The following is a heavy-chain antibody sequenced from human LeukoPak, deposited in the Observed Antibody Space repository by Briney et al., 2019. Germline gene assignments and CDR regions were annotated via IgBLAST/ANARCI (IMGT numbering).Heavy chain of an antibody. D-gene: IGHD3-10*01. CDR2: IIPIFGTP. V-gene: IGHV1-69*05. CDR1: GGTFTSYA. CDR3: ARDAPPGVRGVIRWFDP. Sequence: SVKVSCKASGGTFTSYAISWVRQAPGQGLEWMGRIIPIFGTPNYAQKFQGRVTITTDESTSTAYMELSSLRSEDTAVYYCARDAPPGVRGVIRWFDPWGQGALVTVSS. J-gene: IGHJ5*02.